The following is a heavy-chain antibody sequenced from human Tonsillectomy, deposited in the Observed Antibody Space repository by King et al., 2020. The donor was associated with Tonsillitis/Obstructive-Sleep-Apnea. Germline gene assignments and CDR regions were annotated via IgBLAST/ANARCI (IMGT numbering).Heavy chain of an antibody. D-gene: IGHD3-22*01. CDR1: GYTFTSYG. V-gene: IGHV1-18*01. J-gene: IGHJ3*02. Sequence: QLVQSGAEVKKPGASVKVSCKASGYTFTSYGISWVRQAPGQGLEWMGWISAYNGNTNYAQKLQGRVTMTTDTSTSTAYMELRSLRSDDTAVYYCARDTTYYDSSGYSDDAFDIWGQRTMVTVSS. CDR2: ISAYNGNT. CDR3: ARDTTYYDSSGYSDDAFDI.